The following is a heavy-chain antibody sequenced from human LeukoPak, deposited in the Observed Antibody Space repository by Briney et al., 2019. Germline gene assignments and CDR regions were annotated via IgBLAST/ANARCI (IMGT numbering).Heavy chain of an antibody. Sequence: GGSLRLSCAASGFTFSSYSMNWVRQAPGKGLEWVSSISSSSSHIYYADSVKGRFTISRDNAKNSLYLQMNSLRAEDTAVYYCAREGLQSGYWGQGTLVTVSS. CDR1: GFTFSSYS. CDR3: AREGLQSGY. D-gene: IGHD3-3*01. CDR2: ISSSSSHI. J-gene: IGHJ4*02. V-gene: IGHV3-21*01.